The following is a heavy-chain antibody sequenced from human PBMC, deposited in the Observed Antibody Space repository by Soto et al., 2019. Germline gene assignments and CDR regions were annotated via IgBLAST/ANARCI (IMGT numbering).Heavy chain of an antibody. Sequence: QVQLVESGGGVVQPGRSLRLSCAASGFTFSSHGMHWVRQAPGKGLEWVATIWSDGGGQHYIDSVKGRFTISRDNSENTLYLQMNTLRAEDTAVYYCARDMGFGKLGFDFEYRGQGTLVTVSS. J-gene: IGHJ4*02. V-gene: IGHV3-33*01. CDR2: IWSDGGGQ. D-gene: IGHD3-16*01. CDR1: GFTFSSHG. CDR3: ARDMGFGKLGFDFEY.